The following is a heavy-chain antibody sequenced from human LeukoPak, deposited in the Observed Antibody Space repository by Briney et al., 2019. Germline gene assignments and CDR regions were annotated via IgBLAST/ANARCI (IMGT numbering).Heavy chain of an antibody. J-gene: IGHJ5*02. V-gene: IGHV4-39*07. CDR2: MFYGGST. D-gene: IGHD3-10*01. CDR3: ARNMVRVNWFGP. Sequence: PSETLSLTCTVSGGSIRSDYYWGWIRQPPGKGLEFIGSMFYGGSTYYNPSLKSRVTIVDTSKNQFSLKLTSVIAADTAVYYCARNMVRVNWFGPWGQGTLVTVSS. CDR1: GGSIRSDYY.